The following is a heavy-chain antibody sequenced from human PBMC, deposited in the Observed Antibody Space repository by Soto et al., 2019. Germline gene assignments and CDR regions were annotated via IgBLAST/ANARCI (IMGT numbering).Heavy chain of an antibody. J-gene: IGHJ4*02. D-gene: IGHD2-2*01. CDR3: AREIVVARGASYFDY. CDR2: ISSSSSDI. Sequence: PGGSLRLSCAASGFTLSSYSMNWVRQAPGKGLEWVSSISSSSSDIYYADSVKGRFTISRDNAKNSLYLQMNSLRAEDTAVYYCAREIVVARGASYFDYWGPGTLVTVSS. V-gene: IGHV3-21*01. CDR1: GFTLSSYS.